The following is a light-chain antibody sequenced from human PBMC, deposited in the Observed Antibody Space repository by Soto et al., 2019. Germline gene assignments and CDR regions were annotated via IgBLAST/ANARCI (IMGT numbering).Light chain of an antibody. CDR3: QQYNSYSHT. J-gene: IGKJ2*01. Sequence: DFQMTQSPPTLSASVGDRVTLTCRASQSIGGWLAWYQQRPGKAPKLLIYDASTLASGVPSRFTGSGSGTHFTLTIDNLQPDDAATYYCQQYNSYSHTFGQGTKLEIK. CDR2: DAS. V-gene: IGKV1-5*01. CDR1: QSIGGW.